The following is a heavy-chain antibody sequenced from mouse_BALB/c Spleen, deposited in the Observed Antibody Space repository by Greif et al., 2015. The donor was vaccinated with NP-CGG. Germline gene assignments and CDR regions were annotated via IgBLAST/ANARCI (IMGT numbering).Heavy chain of an antibody. CDR3: ARDKTMITTPFAY. V-gene: IGHV7-3*02. CDR2: IRNKANGYTT. D-gene: IGHD2-4*01. CDR1: GFTFTDYY. Sequence: EVKLVESGGGLVQPGGSLRLSCATSGFTFTDYYMSWVRQPPGKALEWLGFIRNKANGYTTEYSASVKGRFTISRDNSQSILYPQMNTLRAEDSATYYCARDKTMITTPFAYWGQGTLVTVSA. J-gene: IGHJ3*01.